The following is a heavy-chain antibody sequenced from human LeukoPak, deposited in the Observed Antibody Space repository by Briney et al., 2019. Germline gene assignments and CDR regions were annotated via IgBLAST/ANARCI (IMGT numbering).Heavy chain of an antibody. Sequence: PGRSLRLSCAASGFTFSNYGMHWVRRAPGTGLEWLSLIWFDGSNKHYADSVKGRFTISRDNSKNTLYLQMNSLRAEDTAVYYCAASREGSGTYLDYWGQGTLVTVSS. CDR3: AASREGSGTYLDY. CDR2: IWFDGSNK. V-gene: IGHV3-33*01. CDR1: GFTFSNYG. J-gene: IGHJ4*02. D-gene: IGHD3-10*01.